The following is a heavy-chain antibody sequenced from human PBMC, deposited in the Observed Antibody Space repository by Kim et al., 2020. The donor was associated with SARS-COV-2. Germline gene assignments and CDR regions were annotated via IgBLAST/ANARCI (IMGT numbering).Heavy chain of an antibody. CDR1: GFTFSSYG. V-gene: IGHV3-30*18. CDR3: AKDATTYNYYDSSGYYYGD. J-gene: IGHJ4*02. CDR2: ISYDGSNK. D-gene: IGHD3-22*01. Sequence: GGSLRLSCAASGFTFSSYGMHWVRQAPGKGLEWVAVISYDGSNKYYADSVKGRFTISRDNSKNTLYLQMNSLRAEDTAVYYCAKDATTYNYYDSSGYYYGDWGQGTLVTVSS.